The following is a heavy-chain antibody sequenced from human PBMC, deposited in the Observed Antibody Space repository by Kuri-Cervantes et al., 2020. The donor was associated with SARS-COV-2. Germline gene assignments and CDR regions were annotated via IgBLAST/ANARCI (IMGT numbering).Heavy chain of an antibody. Sequence: GGSLRLSCAASGFTFDDYAMHWVRQAPGKGLEWVSLISWDGGITYYADSVKGRFTISRDNSRNSLYLQMNSLRAEDTALYYCAKDIGGGDCSGGSCYSGGPFDYWGQGTLVTVSS. CDR3: AKDIGGGDCSGGSCYSGGPFDY. CDR2: ISWDGGIT. D-gene: IGHD2-15*01. J-gene: IGHJ4*02. CDR1: GFTFDDYA. V-gene: IGHV3-43D*03.